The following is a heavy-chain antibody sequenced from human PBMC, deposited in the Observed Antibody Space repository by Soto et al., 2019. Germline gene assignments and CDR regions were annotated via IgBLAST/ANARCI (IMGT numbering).Heavy chain of an antibody. CDR2: IYSGGST. Sequence: GGSLRLSCAASGFTVSSNYMSWVRQAPGKGLEWVSVIYSGGSTYYADSVKGRFTISRDNSKNTLYLQMNSLRAEDTAVYYCARLSGTTFWNAFDIWGQGTMVTVSS. J-gene: IGHJ3*02. V-gene: IGHV3-66*01. D-gene: IGHD1-1*01. CDR3: ARLSGTTFWNAFDI. CDR1: GFTVSSNY.